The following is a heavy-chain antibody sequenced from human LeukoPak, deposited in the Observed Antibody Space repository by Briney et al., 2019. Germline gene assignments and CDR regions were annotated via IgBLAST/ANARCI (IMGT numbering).Heavy chain of an antibody. J-gene: IGHJ3*02. CDR1: GFTFDDYA. CDR2: ISGDGGST. CDR3: AKDILLRGGYDAFDI. V-gene: IGHV3-43*02. D-gene: IGHD3-16*01. Sequence: GGSLRLSCAASGFTFDDYAMHWVRQAPGKGLEWVSLISGDGGSTYYADSVKGRFTISRDNSKNSLYLQMNSLGTEDTALYYCAKDILLRGGYDAFDIWGQGTMVTVSS.